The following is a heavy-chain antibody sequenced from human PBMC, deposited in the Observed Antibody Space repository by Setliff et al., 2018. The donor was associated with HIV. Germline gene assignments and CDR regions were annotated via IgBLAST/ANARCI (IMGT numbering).Heavy chain of an antibody. V-gene: IGHV4-38-2*02. CDR1: GYSISSGYY. J-gene: IGHJ5*02. CDR2: IYLSGST. Sequence: ASETLSLTCTVSGYSISSGYYWGWIRQTPGKGLEWIGSIYLSGSTYYNPSLMSRVTISLDTSKNQFSLKLSSVTAADTAVYYCARTSIRSGWGRNNWFDPWGQGTLVTVSS. D-gene: IGHD6-19*01. CDR3: ARTSIRSGWGRNNWFDP.